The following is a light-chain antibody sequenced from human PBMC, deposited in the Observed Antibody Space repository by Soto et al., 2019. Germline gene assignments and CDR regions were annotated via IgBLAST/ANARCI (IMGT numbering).Light chain of an antibody. CDR3: QHLVS. Sequence: DIQLTQSPSALSASVGARVTVTCRASQSISSWLAWYQQKPGQAPKLLIHKASNLQIGVPSRFNGSGSGTEFTLTISSLQPDDFATYYCQHLVSFGQGTKLEIK. CDR2: KAS. V-gene: IGKV1-5*03. CDR1: QSISSW. J-gene: IGKJ2*01.